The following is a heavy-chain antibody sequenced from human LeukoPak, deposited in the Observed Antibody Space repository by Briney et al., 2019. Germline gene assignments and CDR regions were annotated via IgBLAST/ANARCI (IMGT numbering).Heavy chain of an antibody. Sequence: GGSPRLSCAASGFTFSSYAMSWVRQAPGKGLEWVSAISGSGGSTYYADSVKGRFTISRDNSKNTLYLQMNSLRAEDTAVYYCAKDSTLTYYDFWSGYLHYYYGMDVWGQGTTVTVSS. CDR2: ISGSGGST. D-gene: IGHD3-3*01. CDR3: AKDSTLTYYDFWSGYLHYYYGMDV. J-gene: IGHJ6*02. V-gene: IGHV3-23*01. CDR1: GFTFSSYA.